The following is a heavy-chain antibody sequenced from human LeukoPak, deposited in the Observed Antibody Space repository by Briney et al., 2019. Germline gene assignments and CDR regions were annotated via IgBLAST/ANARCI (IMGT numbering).Heavy chain of an antibody. D-gene: IGHD3-22*01. Sequence: PGGSLRLSCAASGFTFSSYAMSWVRQAPGKGLEWVSAISGSGGSTYYADSVKGRFTISRDNSKNTLYLQMNSLRAEDTAVYYCAKVLDYYDSSGYLGAFDIWGQGTMVTVSS. V-gene: IGHV3-23*01. CDR1: GFTFSSYA. CDR2: ISGSGGST. CDR3: AKVLDYYDSSGYLGAFDI. J-gene: IGHJ3*02.